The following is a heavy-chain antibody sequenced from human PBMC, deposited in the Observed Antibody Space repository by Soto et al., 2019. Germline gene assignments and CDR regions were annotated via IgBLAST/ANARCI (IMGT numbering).Heavy chain of an antibody. V-gene: IGHV4-59*01. CDR1: GGSISSYY. CDR3: AREKPPAGFDY. CDR2: IYYSGST. Sequence: QVQLQESGPGLVKPSETLSLTCTVSGGSISSYYWSWIRQPPGKGLEWIGYIYYSGSTNYNPSLKSRVTISVDTSKNQFSLKLSSVTAADTAVYYCAREKPPAGFDYWGQGTLVTVSS. D-gene: IGHD6-13*01. J-gene: IGHJ4*02.